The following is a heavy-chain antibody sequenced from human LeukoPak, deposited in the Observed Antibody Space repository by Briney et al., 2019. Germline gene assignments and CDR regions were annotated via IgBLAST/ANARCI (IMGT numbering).Heavy chain of an antibody. Sequence: PGGSLRLSCAASGFTFSSYEMNWVRQAPGKGLEWVSYISSSSSTIYYADSVKGRFTISRDNAKNSLYLQMNSLRAEDTAVYYCARDGRGSRSSWFDPWGQGTLVIVSS. CDR2: ISSSSSTI. CDR1: GFTFSSYE. V-gene: IGHV3-48*03. CDR3: ARDGRGSRSSWFDP. J-gene: IGHJ5*02. D-gene: IGHD3-10*01.